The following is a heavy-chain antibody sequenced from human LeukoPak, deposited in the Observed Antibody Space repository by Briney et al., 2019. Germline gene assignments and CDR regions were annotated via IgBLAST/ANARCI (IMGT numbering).Heavy chain of an antibody. J-gene: IGHJ5*02. CDR3: ARSTEWLQNP. CDR2: IIPIFGTA. V-gene: IGHV1-69*05. Sequence: SVEVSCKASGGTFSSYAISWVRQAPGQGLEWMGRIIPIFGTANYAQKFQGRVTITTDESTSTAYMELSSLRSEDTAVYYCARSTEWLQNPWGQGTLVTVSS. D-gene: IGHD5-24*01. CDR1: GGTFSSYA.